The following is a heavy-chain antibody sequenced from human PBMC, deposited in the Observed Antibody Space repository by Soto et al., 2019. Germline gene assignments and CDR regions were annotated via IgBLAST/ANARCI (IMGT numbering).Heavy chain of an antibody. CDR3: ARHVGSYWYFDL. Sequence: EVQLVESGGGLVQPGGSLRLSCAASGFGVSSSYMGWIRQAPGKGLEWVSSIYTGVTTYYAESVRGRFTTSTDSSRDTLSLQMNSLRVDDTAMYYCARHVGSYWYFDLWGRGTLVTVSS. V-gene: IGHV3-66*04. CDR2: IYTGVTT. J-gene: IGHJ2*01. CDR1: GFGVSSSY. D-gene: IGHD1-26*01.